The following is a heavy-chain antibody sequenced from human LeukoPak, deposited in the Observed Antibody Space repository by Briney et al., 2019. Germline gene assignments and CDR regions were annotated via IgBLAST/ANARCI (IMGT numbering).Heavy chain of an antibody. CDR3: ARVGGPYSSSWYGPDY. CDR1: GFTFSSYG. J-gene: IGHJ4*02. CDR2: IWYDGSNK. V-gene: IGHV3-33*01. Sequence: GGSLRLSCAASGFTFSSYGMHWVRQALGKGLEWVAVIWYDGSNKYYADSVKGRFTISRDNSKNTLYLQMNSLRAEDTAGYYCARVGGPYSSSWYGPDYWGQGTLVTVSS. D-gene: IGHD6-13*01.